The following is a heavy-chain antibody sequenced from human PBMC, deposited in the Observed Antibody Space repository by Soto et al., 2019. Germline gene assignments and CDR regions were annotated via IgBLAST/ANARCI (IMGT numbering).Heavy chain of an antibody. V-gene: IGHV4-39*01. D-gene: IGHD2-2*01. Sequence: SETLSLTCTVSVGSISSSSYYWGWILQPPGKGLEWIGSIYYSGSTYYNPSLKSRVTISVDTSKNQFSLKLSSVTAADTAVYYCARHRDIVVVPAATAAYWGQGTLVTVSS. CDR1: VGSISSSSYY. CDR3: ARHRDIVVVPAATAAY. J-gene: IGHJ4*02. CDR2: IYYSGST.